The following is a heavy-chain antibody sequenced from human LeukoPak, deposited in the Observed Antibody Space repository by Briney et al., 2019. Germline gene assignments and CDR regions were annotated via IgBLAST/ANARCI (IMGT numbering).Heavy chain of an antibody. CDR2: IIPIFGTA. D-gene: IGHD1-26*01. J-gene: IGHJ4*02. Sequence: GASVKVSCKASGGTFSSYAISWVRQAPGQGLEWMGGIIPIFGTANYAQKFQGRVTITADESMSTAYMELSSLRSEDTAVYYCASTAGATLNQEYYFDYWGQGTLVTVSS. CDR1: GGTFSSYA. CDR3: ASTAGATLNQEYYFDY. V-gene: IGHV1-69*13.